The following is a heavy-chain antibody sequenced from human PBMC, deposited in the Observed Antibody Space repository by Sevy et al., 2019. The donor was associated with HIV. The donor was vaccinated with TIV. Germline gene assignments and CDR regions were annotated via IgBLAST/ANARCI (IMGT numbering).Heavy chain of an antibody. Sequence: GGSLRLSCVGSGFRFGSQAMSWVRQAPGKGLEWVGFIRSKTYGGTTEYAASVKGRFTISREESKSIAYLQMNSLKTEDTAVYYCTRVQGTISAYFYFGMDVWGQGTTVTVSS. CDR2: IRSKTYGGTT. CDR1: GFRFGSQA. D-gene: IGHD2-21*01. CDR3: TRVQGTISAYFYFGMDV. J-gene: IGHJ6*02. V-gene: IGHV3-49*04.